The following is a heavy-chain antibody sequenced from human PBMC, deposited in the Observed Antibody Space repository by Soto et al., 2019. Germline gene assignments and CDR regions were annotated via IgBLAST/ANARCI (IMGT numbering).Heavy chain of an antibody. Sequence: GGSLRLSCAASGFTFSSYAMHWVRQAPGKGLEWVAVISYDGSNKYYADSVKGRFAISRDNSKNTLYLQMNSLRAEDTAVYYCARDSHSSGYYWNWFDPWGQGTLVTVS. CDR2: ISYDGSNK. D-gene: IGHD3-22*01. V-gene: IGHV3-30*09. CDR1: GFTFSSYA. J-gene: IGHJ5*02. CDR3: ARDSHSSGYYWNWFDP.